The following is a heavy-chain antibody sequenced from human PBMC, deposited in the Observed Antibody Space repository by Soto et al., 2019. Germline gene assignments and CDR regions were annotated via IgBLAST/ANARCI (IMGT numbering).Heavy chain of an antibody. CDR1: GFTFNNYA. V-gene: IGHV3-23*01. D-gene: IGHD2-8*01. Sequence: EVPLLESGGGLVQPGGSLRLACAASGFTFNNYAMNWVRQAPGRGLEWVAIISPNGDSTYYADSVKGWFTISRDNSQQTVFLQMNSLRAEDTAIYFCAKVRLTDYLRYAPHLWGQGTLVTVSS. J-gene: IGHJ3*01. CDR3: AKVRLTDYLRYAPHL. CDR2: ISPNGDST.